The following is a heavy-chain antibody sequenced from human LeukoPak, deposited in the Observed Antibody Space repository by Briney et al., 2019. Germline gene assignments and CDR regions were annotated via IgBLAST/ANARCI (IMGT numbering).Heavy chain of an antibody. D-gene: IGHD6-13*01. J-gene: IGHJ4*02. V-gene: IGHV3-9*01. CDR2: ISWNSGSI. CDR1: GFTFDDYA. Sequence: GGSLRLSCAASGFTFDDYAMHWVRQAPGKGLEWVSGISWNSGSIGYADSVKGRFTISRDNAENSLYLQMNSLRAEDTALYYCAKVIAAAGTKWAFDYWGQGTLVTVSS. CDR3: AKVIAAAGTKWAFDY.